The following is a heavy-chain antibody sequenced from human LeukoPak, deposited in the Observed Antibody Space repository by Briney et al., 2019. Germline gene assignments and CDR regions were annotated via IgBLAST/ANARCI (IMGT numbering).Heavy chain of an antibody. CDR1: GGSISSYY. J-gene: IGHJ3*02. CDR2: IYYSGST. V-gene: IGHV4-59*01. Sequence: PSETLSLTCSVSGGSISSYYWSWIRQPPGKGLEWIGYIYYSGSTNYNPSLKSRVTMSVDTSKNQFSLKLSSVTAADTAVYYCASRIGSSEPDDAFDIWGQGTMVTVSS. D-gene: IGHD6-25*01. CDR3: ASRIGSSEPDDAFDI.